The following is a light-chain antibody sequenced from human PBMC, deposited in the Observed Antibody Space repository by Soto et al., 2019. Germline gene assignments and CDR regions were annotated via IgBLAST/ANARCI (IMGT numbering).Light chain of an antibody. CDR3: SSYTSSSTLYV. V-gene: IGLV2-14*01. CDR2: DVS. Sequence: QSALTQPASVSGSPGQSIAISCTGTSSDVGGYNYVSWYQQRPGKAPKLMIYDVSNRPSGVSNRFSGSKSGNTASLTISGLQAEDEADYYCSSYTSSSTLYVFGTGTKV. J-gene: IGLJ1*01. CDR1: SSDVGGYNY.